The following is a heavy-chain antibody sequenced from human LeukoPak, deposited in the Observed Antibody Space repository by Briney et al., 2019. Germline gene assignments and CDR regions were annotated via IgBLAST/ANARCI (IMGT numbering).Heavy chain of an antibody. CDR1: GFTFSSYG. J-gene: IGHJ6*02. CDR2: IWYDGSNK. Sequence: GGSLRLSCAASGFTFSSYGMHWVRQAPGKGLEWVAVIWYDGSNKYYADSVKGRFTISRDYSKNTLYLQMNSLRAEDTAVYYCARDGEEQQLVPGYYYGMDVWGQGTTVTVSS. D-gene: IGHD6-13*01. V-gene: IGHV3-33*01. CDR3: ARDGEEQQLVPGYYYGMDV.